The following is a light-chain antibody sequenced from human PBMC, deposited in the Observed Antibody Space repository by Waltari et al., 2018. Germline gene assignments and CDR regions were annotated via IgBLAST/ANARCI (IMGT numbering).Light chain of an antibody. CDR2: RND. CDR3: ASWDDSLNGHWV. Sequence: QSVLTQPPSASGTPGQRVPISCSGTSSNLGHNVVNWYQQVPGTAPKLLIYRNDLRPSGVPDRFSASKSGTSASLAISGLQSEDEAEYYCASWDDSLNGHWVFGGGTMVTVL. CDR1: SSNLGHNV. J-gene: IGLJ3*02. V-gene: IGLV1-44*01.